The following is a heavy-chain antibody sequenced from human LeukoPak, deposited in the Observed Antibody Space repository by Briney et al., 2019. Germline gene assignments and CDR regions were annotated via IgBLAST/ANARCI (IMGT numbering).Heavy chain of an antibody. J-gene: IGHJ4*02. CDR2: IRSKAYGGTT. D-gene: IGHD3-22*01. CDR3: TRGDYYDTSGYYFLFDY. V-gene: IGHV3-49*04. CDR1: GFTFGDYG. Sequence: PGRSLRLSRTASGFTFGDYGMSWVRQAPGKGLEWVGFIRSKAYGGTTEYAASVKGKFTISRDDSKSIAYLQMNSLKTEDTAVYYCTRGDYYDTSGYYFLFDYWGQGTLVTVSS.